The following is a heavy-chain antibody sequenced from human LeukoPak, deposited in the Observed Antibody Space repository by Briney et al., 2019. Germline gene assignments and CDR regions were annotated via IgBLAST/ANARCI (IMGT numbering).Heavy chain of an antibody. CDR1: GGSFSGYY. CDR3: ARDHAQADY. CDR2: INHSGST. D-gene: IGHD1-14*01. J-gene: IGHJ4*02. V-gene: IGHV4-34*01. Sequence: SETLSLTCAVYGGSFSGYYWSWIRQPLGKGLEWIGEINHSGSTNYNPSLKSRVTISVDTSKNQFSLKLSSVTAADTAVYYCARDHAQADYWGQGTLVTVSS.